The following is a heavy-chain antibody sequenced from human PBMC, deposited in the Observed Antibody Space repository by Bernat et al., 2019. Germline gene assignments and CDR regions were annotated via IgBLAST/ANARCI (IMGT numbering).Heavy chain of an antibody. Sequence: QITLKESGPTLVKSTQTLTLTCTFSGFSLSTSGVGVAWIRQPPGKALEWLAVIYWDDDKRYSPSLRSRLTISKDTSRNQVVLTMTNIDPVDTATYYCAHRGILSGSWDSGWLDLWGQGTLVTVSS. D-gene: IGHD6-13*01. CDR2: IYWDDDK. CDR3: AHRGILSGSWDSGWLDL. CDR1: GFSLSTSGVG. V-gene: IGHV2-5*02. J-gene: IGHJ5*02.